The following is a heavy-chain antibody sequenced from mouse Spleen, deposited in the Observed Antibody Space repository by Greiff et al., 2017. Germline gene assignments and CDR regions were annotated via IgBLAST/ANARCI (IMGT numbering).Heavy chain of an antibody. Sequence: EVMLVESGGGLVKPGGSLKLSCAASGFTFSDYGMAWVRQAPGKGPEWVAFISNLAYSIYYADTVKGRFTISRENAKNTLYLEMSSLRSEDTAMYDGARLGSSDQFSYYAMDYWGQGTSVTVSS. CDR2: ISNLAYSI. V-gene: IGHV5-15*01. J-gene: IGHJ4*01. CDR1: GFTFSDYG. CDR3: ARLGSSDQFSYYAMDY. D-gene: IGHD3-1*01.